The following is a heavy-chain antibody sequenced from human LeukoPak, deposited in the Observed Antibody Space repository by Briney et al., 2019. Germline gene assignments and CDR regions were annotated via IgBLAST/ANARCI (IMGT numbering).Heavy chain of an antibody. D-gene: IGHD7-27*01. V-gene: IGHV3-20*04. CDR2: ITWNGGST. CDR3: ARGDANWGYYFDY. CDR1: GLTFSSYG. Sequence: PGGSLRLSCAASGLTFSSYGMHWVRQAPGKGLEWVSGITWNGGSTGYADSVKGRFTISRDNAKNSLYLQMNSLGAEDTALYYCARGDANWGYYFDYWGQGTLVTVSS. J-gene: IGHJ4*02.